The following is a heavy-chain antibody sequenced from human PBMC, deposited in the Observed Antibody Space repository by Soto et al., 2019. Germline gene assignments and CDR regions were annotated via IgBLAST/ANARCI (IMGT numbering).Heavy chain of an antibody. CDR3: ARGEQYSGRVFDY. CDR2: TYYRSKWYN. J-gene: IGHJ4*02. CDR1: GDSVSSNSAA. Sequence: QVQLQQSGPGLVKPSQTLSVTCGISGDSVSSNSAAWNWLRQSPSRGLEWLGRTYYRSKWYNDYAVSVESRITINPDTYENHFSLQLNFVTPEDTAVYFCARGEQYSGRVFDYWGQGTLVTVSS. D-gene: IGHD1-26*01. V-gene: IGHV6-1*01.